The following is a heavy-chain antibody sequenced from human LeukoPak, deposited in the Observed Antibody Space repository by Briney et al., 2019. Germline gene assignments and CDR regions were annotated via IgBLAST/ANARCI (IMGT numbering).Heavy chain of an antibody. D-gene: IGHD2-21*02. CDR3: VRVIVVVPTKFDYFDY. V-gene: IGHV3-7*01. J-gene: IGHJ4*02. CDR1: GFTLSDHW. Sequence: GGSLRLSCAASGFTLSDHWMRWVRHLPGEGLEWVANISPDGSFKFYVDSVKGRFTVSRDNAKNSLYLQMNGLRAEDTAMYYCVRVIVVVPTKFDYFDYWGQGTLVTVSS. CDR2: ISPDGSFK.